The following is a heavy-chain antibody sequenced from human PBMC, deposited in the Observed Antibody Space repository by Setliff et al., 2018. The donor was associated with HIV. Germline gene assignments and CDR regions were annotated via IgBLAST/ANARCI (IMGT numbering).Heavy chain of an antibody. CDR3: ARETNWNGSDL. CDR1: GGSFSGNY. Sequence: SETLSLTCAVYGGSFSGNYWSWIRQPPGKGLEWIGEINHSGSTNYNPSLKSRLTMSVDTSKNQFSLKLTSVTAADTAVYYCARETNWNGSDLWGRGTLVTVSS. J-gene: IGHJ2*01. D-gene: IGHD1-1*01. V-gene: IGHV4-34*01. CDR2: INHSGST.